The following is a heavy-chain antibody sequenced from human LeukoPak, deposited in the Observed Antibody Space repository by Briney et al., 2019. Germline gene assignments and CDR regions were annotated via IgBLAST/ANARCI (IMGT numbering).Heavy chain of an antibody. D-gene: IGHD3-10*01. Sequence: GGSLRLSCAASGFTFSSYAMSWVRQAPGKGLEWVSAISGSGGSTYYADYVKGRFTISRDNSKNTLYLQMNSLRGEDTAVYYCAKDKNTMVRGDPYYYYGMDVWGQGTTVTVSS. CDR3: AKDKNTMVRGDPYYYYGMDV. V-gene: IGHV3-23*01. CDR2: ISGSGGST. CDR1: GFTFSSYA. J-gene: IGHJ6*02.